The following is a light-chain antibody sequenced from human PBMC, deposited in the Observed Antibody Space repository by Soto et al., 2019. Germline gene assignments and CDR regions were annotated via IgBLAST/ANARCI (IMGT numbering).Light chain of an antibody. Sequence: EIVLTQSPATLSLSPGERATLSCRASQSVSSYLAWYQQKPGQSPRLLIYDASNRATGIPARFSGSGSGTDFTLTISRLGHEDFAVYYCQQRSNWPRTYGQGTKVAIK. V-gene: IGKV3-11*01. CDR2: DAS. J-gene: IGKJ1*01. CDR3: QQRSNWPRT. CDR1: QSVSSY.